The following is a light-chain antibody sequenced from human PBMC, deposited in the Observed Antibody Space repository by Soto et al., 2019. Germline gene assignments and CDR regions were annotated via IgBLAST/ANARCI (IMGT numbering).Light chain of an antibody. CDR1: QSVLHSSNNKNY. V-gene: IGKV4-1*01. J-gene: IGKJ3*01. CDR3: QQYDSTPLT. CDR2: WAS. Sequence: DIVMTQSPDSLAVSMGERATINCKSRQSVLHSSNNKNYLAWYHQKPGQRPKLLIYWASTRESVVPDRLSDSGSGTDFTLTNSSLKAQDGAVYSSQQYDSTPLTFGPGTKVHIK.